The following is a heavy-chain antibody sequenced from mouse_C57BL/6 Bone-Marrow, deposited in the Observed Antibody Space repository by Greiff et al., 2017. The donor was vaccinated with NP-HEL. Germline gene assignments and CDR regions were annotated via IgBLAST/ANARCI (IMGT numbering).Heavy chain of an antibody. CDR3: ARRYYGSSCGRNYFDY. Sequence: QVQLQQPGAELVKPGASVKMSCKASGYTFTSYWLTWVKQRPGQGLEWIGDIYPGSGSTNYNEKFKSKATLTVDTSSSTAYLQLSRLTSEDSAVYYCARRYYGSSCGRNYFDYGGQGTTLTVSS. D-gene: IGHD1-1*01. CDR1: GYTFTSYW. CDR2: IYPGSGST. J-gene: IGHJ2*01. V-gene: IGHV1-55*01.